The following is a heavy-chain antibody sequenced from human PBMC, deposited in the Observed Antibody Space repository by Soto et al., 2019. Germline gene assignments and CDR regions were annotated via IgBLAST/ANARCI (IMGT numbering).Heavy chain of an antibody. D-gene: IGHD3-22*01. V-gene: IGHV3-15*07. Sequence: EVQLVESGGGLVKPGGSLRLSCAASGFTFSNAWMNWVRQAPGKGLEWGGRIKSKTDGGTTDYAAPVKGRFTISRDDSKNTLYLQMNSLKTEDTAVYYCTTDAYYDSSGYWTFDYWGQGTLVTVSS. CDR3: TTDAYYDSSGYWTFDY. CDR1: GFTFSNAW. J-gene: IGHJ4*02. CDR2: IKSKTDGGTT.